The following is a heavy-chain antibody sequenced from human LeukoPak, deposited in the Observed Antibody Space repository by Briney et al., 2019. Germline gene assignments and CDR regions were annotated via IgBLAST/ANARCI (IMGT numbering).Heavy chain of an antibody. D-gene: IGHD3-22*01. J-gene: IGHJ6*02. Sequence: GASVKVSCKASGGTFSSYAISWVRQAPGQGLEWMGRIIPILGIANYTQKFQGRVTITADKSTSTAYMELSSLRSEDTAVYYCARLEPDYYDSSGSYYYYYGMDVWGQGTTVTVSS. CDR1: GGTFSSYA. CDR2: IIPILGIA. CDR3: ARLEPDYYDSSGSYYYYYGMDV. V-gene: IGHV1-69*04.